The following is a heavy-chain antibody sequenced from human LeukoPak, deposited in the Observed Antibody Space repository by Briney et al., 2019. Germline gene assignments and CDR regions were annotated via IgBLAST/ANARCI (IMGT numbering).Heavy chain of an antibody. CDR2: IRSKAYGGTT. CDR3: TREGGYSLTYYFDY. CDR1: GFSFGDYS. D-gene: IGHD5-18*01. V-gene: IGHV3-49*04. J-gene: IGHJ4*02. Sequence: PGGSLRLSCTASGFSFGDYSMSWVRQAPGKGLEWVGFIRSKAYGGTTEYAASVKGRFTISRDDSKSIAYLQMNSLKTEDTAVYYCTREGGYSLTYYFDYWGQGTLVTVSS.